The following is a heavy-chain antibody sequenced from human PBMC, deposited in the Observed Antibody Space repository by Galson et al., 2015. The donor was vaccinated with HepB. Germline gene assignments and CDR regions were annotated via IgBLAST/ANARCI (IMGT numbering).Heavy chain of an antibody. CDR2: VDPEDGET. CDR3: ATVSLWFRELSHIPHFDY. V-gene: IGHV1-69-2*01. CDR1: GGTFSSYA. D-gene: IGHD3-10*01. Sequence: VKVSCKASGGTFSSYAISWVRQAPGQGLEWMGLVDPEDGETIYAEKFQGRVTITADTSTDTAYMELSSLRSEDTAVYYCATVSLWFRELSHIPHFDYWGQGTLVTVSS. J-gene: IGHJ4*02.